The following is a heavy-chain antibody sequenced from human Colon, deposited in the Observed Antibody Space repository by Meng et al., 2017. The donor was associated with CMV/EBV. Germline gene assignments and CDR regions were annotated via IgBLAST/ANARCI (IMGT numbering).Heavy chain of an antibody. CDR3: ARELPRAQ. CDR2: TYYGGTT. V-gene: IGHV4-38-2*02. Sequence: GSLRLSCSVSGFSISSGYYWGWIRQSPEKGLEWIGTTYYGGTTTYNPSLKNRVRISIDTSKNQFFLKLDSVTAADTAVYFCARELPRAQWGQGILVPSPQ. D-gene: IGHD1-14*01. CDR1: GFSISSGYY. J-gene: IGHJ4*02.